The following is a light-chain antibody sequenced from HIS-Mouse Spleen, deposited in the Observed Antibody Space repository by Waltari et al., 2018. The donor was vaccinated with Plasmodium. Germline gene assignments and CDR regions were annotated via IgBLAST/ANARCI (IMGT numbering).Light chain of an antibody. CDR2: GAS. J-gene: IGKJ3*01. Sequence: EIVMTQSPATLSVSPGARATLSCRASQSVSSNLAWYQQKPGQAPRLLIYGASTRAPGIPARFSGSGSGTEFTLTISSLQSEDFAVYYCQQYNNWSFTFGPGTKVVIK. CDR1: QSVSSN. V-gene: IGKV3-15*01. CDR3: QQYNNWSFT.